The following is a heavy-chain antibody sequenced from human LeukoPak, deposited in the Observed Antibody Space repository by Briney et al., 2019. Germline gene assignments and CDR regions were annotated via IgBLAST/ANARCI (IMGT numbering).Heavy chain of an antibody. D-gene: IGHD6-19*01. CDR2: MNPNSGNT. Sequence: GASVKVSCKASGYTFTNYDINWVRQATGQGPEWMGWMNPNSGNTGYAQKFQGRVTMTRNTSITTAYMELSSLRFEDTAVYYCARGGTAVAGPYDNWGQGTLVTVSS. J-gene: IGHJ4*02. CDR3: ARGGTAVAGPYDN. V-gene: IGHV1-8*01. CDR1: GYTFTNYD.